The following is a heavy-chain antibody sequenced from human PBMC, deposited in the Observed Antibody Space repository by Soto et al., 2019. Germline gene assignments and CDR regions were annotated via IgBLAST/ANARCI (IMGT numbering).Heavy chain of an antibody. J-gene: IGHJ6*02. CDR3: ARDRPKLSSPYLKTRRWGMDV. V-gene: IGHV4-34*01. CDR2: INHRGGT. Sequence: SETLSLTCAIYGGSFSGYNWSWIRQPPGKGLEWIGEINHRGGTNYNPSLKSRVTISVDTYNNQFSLKLRSVTAPDTGVYYGARDRPKLSSPYLKTRRWGMDVWGQVPTGTVS. D-gene: IGHD2-15*01. CDR1: GGSFSGYN.